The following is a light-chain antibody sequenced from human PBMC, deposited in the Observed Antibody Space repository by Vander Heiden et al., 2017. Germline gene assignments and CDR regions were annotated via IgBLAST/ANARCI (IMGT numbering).Light chain of an antibody. Sequence: DIPMTQSPSSLSASVGDRVTITCQASQDISNYLKWYQQKPGKAPKLLIYAASNLETGVPSRFSGSGSGTDFTFTISSLQPEDIATYYCQQSYNLPRYTFGQGTKLEIK. CDR3: QQSYNLPRYT. CDR2: AAS. V-gene: IGKV1-33*01. J-gene: IGKJ2*01. CDR1: QDISNY.